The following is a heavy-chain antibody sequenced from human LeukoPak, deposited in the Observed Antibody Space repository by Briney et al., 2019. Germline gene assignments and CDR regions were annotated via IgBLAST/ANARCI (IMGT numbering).Heavy chain of an antibody. Sequence: ASVKISCKASGYTFSAYDINWVRQATGPRVGWMGWMNPNSGNTRFAQKLHGRVPMTRDTSINTAYMELSNLRSEDTAVYCARLSQTPAYYYTSGYYYHGYWRQGTRVSVSS. CDR2: MNPNSGNT. CDR3: ARLSQTPAYYYTSGYYYHGY. J-gene: IGHJ4*02. D-gene: IGHD3-22*01. CDR1: GYTFSAYD. V-gene: IGHV1-8*01.